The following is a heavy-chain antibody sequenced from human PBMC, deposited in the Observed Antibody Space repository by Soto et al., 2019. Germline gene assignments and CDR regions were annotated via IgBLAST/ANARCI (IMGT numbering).Heavy chain of an antibody. CDR1: GGSISSSSYY. CDR2: IYYSGST. V-gene: IGHV4-39*01. Sequence: PSETLSLTCTVSGGSISSSSYYWGWIRQPPGKGLEWIGSIYYSGSTYYNPSLKSRVTISVDTSKNQFSLKLSSVTAADTAVYYCARLPYLGWKLDYWGQGTLVTVSS. CDR3: ARLPYLGWKLDY. D-gene: IGHD1-1*01. J-gene: IGHJ4*02.